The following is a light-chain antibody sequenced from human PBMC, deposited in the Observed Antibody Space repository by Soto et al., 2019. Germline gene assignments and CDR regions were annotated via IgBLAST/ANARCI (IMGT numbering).Light chain of an antibody. V-gene: IGKV1-5*01. J-gene: IGKJ1*01. CDR1: QSSSSW. CDR2: DAS. CDR3: QQYNSYWT. Sequence: IQMTQSPSTLSAPVSGRVTITCWASQSSSSWLAWYQQKPGKAPKLLIYDASSLESGVPSRFSGSGSGTEFTLTISSLQPDDFATYYCQQYNSYWTFGQGTKVDIK.